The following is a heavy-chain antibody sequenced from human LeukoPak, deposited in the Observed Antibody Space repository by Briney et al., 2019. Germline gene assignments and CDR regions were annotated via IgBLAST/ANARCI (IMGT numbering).Heavy chain of an antibody. CDR1: GFTFSHYG. D-gene: IGHD4-11*01. CDR3: AKDAQRGFDYSNSLQS. CDR2: IWSDATNM. V-gene: IGHV3-33*06. Sequence: GGSLRLSCATSGFTFSHYGMHWVRQAPGKGLEWVAVIWSDATNMYYGDSVKGRLIISRDNSKNTIYLQMNSLRVEDTAVYYCAKDAQRGFDYSNSLQSWGQGTRVTVSS. J-gene: IGHJ5*02.